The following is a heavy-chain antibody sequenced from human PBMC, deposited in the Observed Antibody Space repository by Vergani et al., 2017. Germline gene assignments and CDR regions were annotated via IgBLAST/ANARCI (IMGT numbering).Heavy chain of an antibody. CDR2: IDRNYGVK. Sequence: LVEAGGGLVQPGGSLRLSCTASGFTFQAFAFHWVRQGSGRGLEWVSGIDRNYGVKNGNSFEGRFSISSDNAKKAVFLQMNNLRHEDTALYFCVKDNDYDADGPFDLWGRGTLVTVSS. D-gene: IGHD3-16*01. V-gene: IGHV3-9*01. J-gene: IGHJ2*01. CDR1: GFTFQAFA. CDR3: VKDNDYDADGPFDL.